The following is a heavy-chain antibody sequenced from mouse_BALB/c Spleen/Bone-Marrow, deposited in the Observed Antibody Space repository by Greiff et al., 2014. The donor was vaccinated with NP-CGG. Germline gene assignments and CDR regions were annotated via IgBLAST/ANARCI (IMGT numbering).Heavy chain of an antibody. CDR1: GFNIKDTY. V-gene: IGHV14-3*02. D-gene: IGHD2-2*01. CDR3: ARWLPLAY. Sequence: EVQLQQSGAELVKPGASVKLSCTASGFNIKDTYMHWVKQRPEQGLEWIGKIDPANGNTKYDPKFQGKATITADTSSNTAYLQLSSLTSEDTAVYYCARWLPLAYWGQGTLVTVSA. CDR2: IDPANGNT. J-gene: IGHJ3*01.